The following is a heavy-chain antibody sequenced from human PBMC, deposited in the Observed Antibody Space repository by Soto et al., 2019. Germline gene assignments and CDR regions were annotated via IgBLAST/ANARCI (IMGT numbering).Heavy chain of an antibody. J-gene: IGHJ3*02. D-gene: IGHD2-15*01. CDR2: ISGSSSNI. Sequence: PGGSLRLSCAASGFTFSTYSMNWVRQAPGKGLEWVSAISGSSSNIYYADSVKGRFTISRDNAKNSLSLQMNSLRAEDTAVYYSARDHCNAGSCYSALDAFDIWGQGTMVTVSS. V-gene: IGHV3-21*01. CDR1: GFTFSTYS. CDR3: ARDHCNAGSCYSALDAFDI.